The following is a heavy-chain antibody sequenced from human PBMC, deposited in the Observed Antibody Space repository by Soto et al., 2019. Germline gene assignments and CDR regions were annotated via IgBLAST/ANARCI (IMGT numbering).Heavy chain of an antibody. D-gene: IGHD5-18*01. CDR1: GGSISSSSYS. V-gene: IGHV4-39*01. CDR3: ACIFSGGYGYGFYYYGMDV. CDR2: MYYGVNT. J-gene: IGHJ6*02. Sequence: SETLSLTCTVSGGSISSSSYSWAWIRQPPGKGLEWIGTMYYGVNTYYNPSLESRVTISVDTSKNQFSLELSSVTAADTAVYYCACIFSGGYGYGFYYYGMDVWGQGTTVTVSS.